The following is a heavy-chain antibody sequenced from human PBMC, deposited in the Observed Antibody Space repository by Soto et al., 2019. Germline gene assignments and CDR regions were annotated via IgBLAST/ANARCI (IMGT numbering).Heavy chain of an antibody. V-gene: IGHV3-15*01. Sequence: GGSLRLSCAASGFTFSNAWMSWVRQAPGKGLEWVGRIKSKTDGGTTDYAAPVKGRFTISRDDSKNTLYLQMNSLKTEDTAVYYCLADVLMVYAIGAIDYWGQGTLVTVSS. J-gene: IGHJ4*02. CDR3: LADVLMVYAIGAIDY. CDR1: GFTFSNAW. CDR2: IKSKTDGGTT. D-gene: IGHD2-8*01.